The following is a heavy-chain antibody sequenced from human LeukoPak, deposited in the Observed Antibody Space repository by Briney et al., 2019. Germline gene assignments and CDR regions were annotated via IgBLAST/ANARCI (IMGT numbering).Heavy chain of an antibody. CDR2: IFPIFGTA. CDR3: ARGGGRPVRYFDWLPPLYFDY. D-gene: IGHD3-9*01. J-gene: IGHJ4*02. V-gene: IGHV1-69*01. CDR1: GGTFSSYA. Sequence: ASVKVSCKASGGTFSSYAISWVRQAPGPGLECMGGIFPIFGTANYAQKFQGRVTITADESTSTAYMELSSLRSEDTAVYYCARGGGRPVRYFDWLPPLYFDYWGQGTLVTVSS.